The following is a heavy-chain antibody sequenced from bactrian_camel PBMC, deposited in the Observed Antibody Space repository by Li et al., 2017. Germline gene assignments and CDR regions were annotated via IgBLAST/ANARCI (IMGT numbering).Heavy chain of an antibody. J-gene: IGHJ4*01. CDR3: AIPTPNFGIYNN. CDR1: GYTYISNF. D-gene: IGHD2*01. Sequence: HVQLVESGGGSVQAGGSLRLSCAASGYTYISNFMAWFRQAPGKEREGVAAIHQRSGTASYTDSVKGRFTISRDNAKNTLYLQMDSLKTGDTALYYCAIPTPNFGIYNNWGQGTQVTVS. V-gene: IGHV3S1*01. CDR2: IHQRSGTA.